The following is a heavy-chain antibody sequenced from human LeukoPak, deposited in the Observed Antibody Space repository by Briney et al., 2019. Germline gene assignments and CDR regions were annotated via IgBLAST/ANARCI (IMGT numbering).Heavy chain of an antibody. J-gene: IGHJ4*02. V-gene: IGHV3-74*01. CDR2: INSDGSGT. D-gene: IGHD5-18*01. CDR1: GFTFSDYW. Sequence: GGSLRLSCAASGFTFSDYWMHWVRHAPGKGLVWVSCINSDGSGTNYADSVKGRFPISRDNAENTLYLQMNSLKAEDTAVYYCARAPDTAMVSAYEYSGQGTLGTVSS. CDR3: ARAPDTAMVSAYEY.